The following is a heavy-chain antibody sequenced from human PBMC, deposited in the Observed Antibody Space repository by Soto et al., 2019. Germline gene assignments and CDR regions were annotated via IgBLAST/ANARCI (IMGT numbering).Heavy chain of an antibody. V-gene: IGHV3-30*18. D-gene: IGHD6-19*01. CDR2: VSHDGRNT. Sequence: VQLVEAGGGVVQPGRSLRLSCAASGFTFSDYAMHWVRQAPGKGLEWVAVVSHDGRNTHYADSVKGRFTISRDSSKNTVSREMPSLRAEDTAVDYCAKGGRQWLVTSDFNYWGQGALVTVSS. CDR3: AKGGRQWLVTSDFNY. CDR1: GFTFSDYA. J-gene: IGHJ4*02.